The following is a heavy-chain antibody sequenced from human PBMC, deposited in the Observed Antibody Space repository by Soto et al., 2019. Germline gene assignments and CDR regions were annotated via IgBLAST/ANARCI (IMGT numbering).Heavy chain of an antibody. D-gene: IGHD6-13*01. V-gene: IGHV3-30*03. CDR1: GFTFSSYG. Sequence: QVQLVESGGGVVQPGRSLRLSCAASGFTFSSYGMHWVRQAPGKGLEWVALISYDGSEKYYADSVKGRFTISRDNSKNTLYLQMNRLRVEDTAVYYCGAGQYFSDYWGQGNLVTVSS. CDR2: ISYDGSEK. CDR3: GAGQYFSDY. J-gene: IGHJ4*02.